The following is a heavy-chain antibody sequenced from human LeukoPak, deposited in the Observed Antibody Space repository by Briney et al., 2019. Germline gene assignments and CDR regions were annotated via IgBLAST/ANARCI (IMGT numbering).Heavy chain of an antibody. V-gene: IGHV3-30-3*01. CDR1: GFTFSSYA. D-gene: IGHD6-19*01. J-gene: IGHJ6*02. CDR2: ISYDGGNK. Sequence: PGGSLRLSCAASGFTFSSYAMRWVRQAPGKGLEWVAVISYDGGNKYYADSVKGRFTISRDNSKNTLYLQMNSLRAEDTAVYYCASSGWANPVWGQGTTVTVSS. CDR3: ASSGWANPV.